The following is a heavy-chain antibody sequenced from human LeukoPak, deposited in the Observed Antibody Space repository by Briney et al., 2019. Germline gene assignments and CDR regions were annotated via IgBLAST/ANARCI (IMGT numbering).Heavy chain of an antibody. CDR1: GFTFSTYG. V-gene: IGHV3-30*18. CDR3: AKDTRSPMVRGVVINYFDY. D-gene: IGHD3-10*01. J-gene: IGHJ4*02. Sequence: GRSLRLSCAASGFTFSTYGMHWVHQAPGKGLEWVAVISYDGSNEFYADSVKGRFTISRDNSKNTLYLQMNSLKAEDTAVYYCAKDTRSPMVRGVVINYFDYWGQGTLVTVSS. CDR2: ISYDGSNE.